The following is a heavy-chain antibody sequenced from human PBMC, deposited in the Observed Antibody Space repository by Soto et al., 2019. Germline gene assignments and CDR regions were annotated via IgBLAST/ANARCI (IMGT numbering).Heavy chain of an antibody. CDR3: AKGIPDTGGYYYYSMDV. D-gene: IGHD5-18*01. CDR2: ISGSGGIT. J-gene: IGHJ6*02. V-gene: IGHV3-23*01. Sequence: GGSLRLSCAASGFTLSSYAMGWVRQAPLKALDWVSVISGSGGITYSADSVKGRFTISRDNSKNILYLQMNSLRAEDTAVYFCAKGIPDTGGYYYYSMDVWGQGTAVTVSS. CDR1: GFTLSSYA.